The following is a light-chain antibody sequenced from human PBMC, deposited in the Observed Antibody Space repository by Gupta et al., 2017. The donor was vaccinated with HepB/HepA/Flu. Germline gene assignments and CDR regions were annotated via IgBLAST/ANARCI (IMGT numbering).Light chain of an antibody. V-gene: IGKV3-15*01. Sequence: KVMTQSPDILSVSPGERATLSCRASQSIGSNLAWYQQKPGQAPRLLVYGVSTRATGIPARFSGSGSGTECTLTISSLQSEEFAVYYCHQYNEWPTEGGAFGPGTTVEIK. CDR2: GVS. CDR1: QSIGSN. CDR3: HQYNEWPTEGGA. J-gene: IGKJ3*01.